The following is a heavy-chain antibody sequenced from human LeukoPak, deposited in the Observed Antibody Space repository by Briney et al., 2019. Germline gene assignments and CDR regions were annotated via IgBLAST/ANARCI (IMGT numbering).Heavy chain of an antibody. J-gene: IGHJ3*02. Sequence: SQTLSLTSAFSVGSISRGVSSWRWIRHPPGKGLEWGGYIYHSGSTYYNPSLNSPVTISPDRPKNQFSLKLSSLTPAGTAFYYWGRDRTSYGNAFYMWGQGTMVTVSS. CDR1: VGSISRGVSS. V-gene: IGHV4-30-2*01. D-gene: IGHD3/OR15-3a*01. CDR2: IYHSGST. CDR3: GRDRTSYGNAFYM.